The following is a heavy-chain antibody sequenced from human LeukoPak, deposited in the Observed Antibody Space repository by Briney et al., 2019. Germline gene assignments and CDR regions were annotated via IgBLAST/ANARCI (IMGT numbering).Heavy chain of an antibody. Sequence: GGSLRLSCAASGFTFSSYSMNWVRQAPGKGLEWVSYISSSSSTIYYADSVKGRFTISRDNAKNSLYLQMNSLRAEDTAVYYCARGESDFWSGYPSGLDYWGQGTLVTVSS. CDR3: ARGESDFWSGYPSGLDY. CDR2: ISSSSSTI. J-gene: IGHJ4*02. D-gene: IGHD3-3*01. V-gene: IGHV3-48*01. CDR1: GFTFSSYS.